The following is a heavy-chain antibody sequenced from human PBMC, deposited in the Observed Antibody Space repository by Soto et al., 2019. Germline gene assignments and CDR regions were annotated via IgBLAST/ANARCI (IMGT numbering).Heavy chain of an antibody. Sequence: EVQLVQSGAEVKKPGESLKISCKGSGYSFTSHWIAWVRQMPGKGLEWMGIIYPGDSDTRYSPSFQGQVTISADKSISTAYLQWSSLTAADTAMYYCARRGSSGWYGGDWFDPWGQGTLVTVSS. CDR1: GYSFTSHW. CDR3: ARRGSSGWYGGDWFDP. V-gene: IGHV5-51*03. D-gene: IGHD6-19*01. CDR2: IYPGDSDT. J-gene: IGHJ5*02.